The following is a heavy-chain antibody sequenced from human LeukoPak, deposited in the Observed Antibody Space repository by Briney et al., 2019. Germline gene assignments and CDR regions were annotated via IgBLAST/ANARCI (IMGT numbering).Heavy chain of an antibody. V-gene: IGHV3-23*01. Sequence: SGGSLRLSCAASGFTFSSSALSWVRQAPGKGLEWVSAISGISGSTYYADFVKGRFTISRDNSKNTLYLQMNSLRAEDTAVYYCAKDWRAYCGGDCYSYFDYWGQGTLVTVSS. CDR3: AKDWRAYCGGDCYSYFDY. CDR1: GFTFSSSA. CDR2: ISGISGST. D-gene: IGHD2-21*02. J-gene: IGHJ4*02.